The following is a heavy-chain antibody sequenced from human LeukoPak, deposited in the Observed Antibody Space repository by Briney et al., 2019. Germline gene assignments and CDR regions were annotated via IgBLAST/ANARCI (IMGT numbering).Heavy chain of an antibody. CDR2: INPNSGDT. V-gene: IGHV1-2*02. D-gene: IGHD3-3*01. CDR1: GGTFSSYA. CDR3: ATLAERYDFWSGRSFDY. J-gene: IGHJ4*02. Sequence: ASVKVSCKASGGTFSSYAISWVRQAPGQGLEWMGWINPNSGDTNYAQKFQGRVTMTRDTSISTAYMELSRLRSDDTAVYYCATLAERYDFWSGRSFDYWGQGTLSPSPQ.